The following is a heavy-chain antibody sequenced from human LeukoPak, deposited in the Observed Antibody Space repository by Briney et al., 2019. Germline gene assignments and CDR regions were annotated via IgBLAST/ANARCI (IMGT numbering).Heavy chain of an antibody. CDR2: IWFDGKNE. CDR3: ARDRHCVNGVCHSPPWHDV. D-gene: IGHD2-8*01. Sequence: PGRSLRLSCAASGFILNSYGMHWVRQAPGKGLEWVADIWFDGKNEHFADSVKGRFAISRDNSKNTVYLQINSLRAEDTAVYYCARDRHCVNGVCHSPPWHDVWGQGTTVTVSS. CDR1: GFILNSYG. J-gene: IGHJ6*02. V-gene: IGHV3-33*01.